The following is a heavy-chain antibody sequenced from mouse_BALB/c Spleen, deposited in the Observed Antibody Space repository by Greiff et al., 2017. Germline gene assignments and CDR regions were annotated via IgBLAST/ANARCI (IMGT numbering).Heavy chain of an antibody. D-gene: IGHD1-1*01. J-gene: IGHJ2*01. CDR3: ARRYYGSSSLDY. CDR1: GFNIKDTY. CDR2: IDPANGNT. V-gene: IGHV14-3*02. Sequence: EVMLVESGAELVKPGASVKLSCTASGFNIKDTYMHWVKQRPEQGLEWIGRIDPANGNTKYDPKFQGKATITADTSSNTAYLQLSSLTSEDTAVYYCARRYYGSSSLDYWGQGTTLTVSS.